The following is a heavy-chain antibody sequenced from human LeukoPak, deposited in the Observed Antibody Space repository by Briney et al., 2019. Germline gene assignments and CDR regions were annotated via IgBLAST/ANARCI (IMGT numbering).Heavy chain of an antibody. CDR2: IWYDGSNK. D-gene: IGHD6-13*01. CDR3: AKDIAAAGTSERNDY. J-gene: IGHJ4*02. CDR1: GFTFSSYG. V-gene: IGHV3-33*06. Sequence: GGSLRLSCAASGFTFSSYGMHWVRQAPGKGLEWVAVIWYDGSNKNYADSVKGRFTISRDNSKNTLYLQMNSLRAEDTAVYYCAKDIAAAGTSERNDYWGQGTLVTVSS.